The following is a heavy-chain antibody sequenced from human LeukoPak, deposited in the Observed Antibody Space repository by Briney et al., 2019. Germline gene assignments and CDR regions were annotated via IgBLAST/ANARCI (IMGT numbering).Heavy chain of an antibody. CDR3: ARERDDYNFFDY. J-gene: IGHJ4*02. D-gene: IGHD5-24*01. CDR2: IKQDGSEK. V-gene: IGHV3-7*04. CDR1: GFTFDSCW. Sequence: TGGSLRLSCAASGFTFDSCWMSWVRQAPGKGLEWVASIKQDGSEKYYVDSVKGRFTISRDNAKKSLYLQMNSLRAEDTAVYYCARERDDYNFFDYWGQGTLVTVSS.